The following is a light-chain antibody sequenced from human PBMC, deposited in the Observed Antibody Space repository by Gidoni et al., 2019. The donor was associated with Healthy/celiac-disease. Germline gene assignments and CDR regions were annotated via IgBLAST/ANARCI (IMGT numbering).Light chain of an antibody. V-gene: IGKV3-20*01. J-gene: IGKJ4*01. CDR2: GAS. Sequence: STSPATVAVSPGERATLSCRSSQSVSSSYLAGYQQQPGQAPRLLIYGASSRATGILDRFSGSGSGTDFTIPISSLEPEDFAVSYCQQYGSTPLLTFGGGTKVEIK. CDR3: QQYGSTPLLT. CDR1: QSVSSSY.